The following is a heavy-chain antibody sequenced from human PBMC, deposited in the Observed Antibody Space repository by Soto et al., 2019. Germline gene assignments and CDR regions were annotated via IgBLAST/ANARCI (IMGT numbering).Heavy chain of an antibody. Sequence: SETLSLTCTVSGGSISSGDYYWSWIRQPPGKGLEWIGYIYYSGSTYYNPSLKSRVTISVDTSKNQFSLKLSSVTAADTAVYYFARARGARYFDYWGQGTLVTVSS. CDR1: GGSISSGDYY. CDR3: ARARGARYFDY. CDR2: IYYSGST. D-gene: IGHD2-15*01. V-gene: IGHV4-30-4*01. J-gene: IGHJ4*02.